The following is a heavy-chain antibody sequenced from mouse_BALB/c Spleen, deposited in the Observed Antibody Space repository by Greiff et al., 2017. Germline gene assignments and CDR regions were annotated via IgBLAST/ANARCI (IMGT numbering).Heavy chain of an antibody. Sequence: QVQLQQSGPELVKPGASVKISCKASGYAFSSSWMNWVKQRPGQGLEWIGRIYPGDGDTNYNGKFKGKATLTADKSSSTAYMQLSSLTSVDSAVYFCARTDYDVRAMDYWGQGTSVTVSS. D-gene: IGHD2-4*01. CDR3: ARTDYDVRAMDY. CDR1: GYAFSSSW. V-gene: IGHV1-82*01. J-gene: IGHJ4*01. CDR2: IYPGDGDT.